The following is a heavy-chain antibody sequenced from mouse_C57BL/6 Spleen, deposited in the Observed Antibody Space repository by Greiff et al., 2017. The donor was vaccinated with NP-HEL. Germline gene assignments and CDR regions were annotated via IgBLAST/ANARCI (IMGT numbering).Heavy chain of an antibody. CDR2: ISYDGSN. CDR1: GYSITSGYY. Sequence: ESGPGLVKPSQSLSLTCSVTGYSITSGYYWNWIRQFPGNKLEWMGYISYDGSNNYNPSLKNRISITRDTSKNQFFLKLNSVTTEDTATYYCARDSSGYRAMDYWGQGTSVTVSS. D-gene: IGHD3-2*02. V-gene: IGHV3-6*01. CDR3: ARDSSGYRAMDY. J-gene: IGHJ4*01.